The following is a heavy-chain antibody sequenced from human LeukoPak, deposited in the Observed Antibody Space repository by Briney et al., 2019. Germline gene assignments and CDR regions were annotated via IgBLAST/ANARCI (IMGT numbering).Heavy chain of an antibody. D-gene: IGHD6-13*01. V-gene: IGHV3-48*04. Sequence: GGSLRLSCAASGFTFSSYSMNWVRQAPGKGLEWVSYISSSSTIYYADSVKGLFTISRDNAKNSLYLQMNSLRAEDTAVYYCARDAEDSSSWYDFDYWGQGTLVTVSS. CDR1: GFTFSSYS. CDR2: ISSSSTI. CDR3: ARDAEDSSSWYDFDY. J-gene: IGHJ4*02.